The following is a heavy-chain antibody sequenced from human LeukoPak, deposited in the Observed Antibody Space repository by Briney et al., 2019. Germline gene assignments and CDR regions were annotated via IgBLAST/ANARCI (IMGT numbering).Heavy chain of an antibody. J-gene: IGHJ3*02. CDR2: IYYSGST. CDR3: ARDQAGVVRDAFDM. V-gene: IGHV4-59*01. D-gene: IGHD3-3*01. Sequence: SETLSLTCTVSGGSISSYYWSWIRQPPGKGLEWVGYIYYSGSTNYNPSLKSRVTISVDTSKNQFSLKLSPVTAADTAVYYCARDQAGVVRDAFDMWGQGTMDTVSS. CDR1: GGSISSYY.